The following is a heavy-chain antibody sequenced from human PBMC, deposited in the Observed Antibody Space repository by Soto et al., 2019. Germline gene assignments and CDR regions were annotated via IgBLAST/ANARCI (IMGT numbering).Heavy chain of an antibody. Sequence: PSETLSLTCTVSGGSISSYYWSWIRQPPGKGLERIGYIYYSGSTNYNPSLKSRVTISVDTSKNQFSLKLSSVTTADTAMYYCARVDSGYDLQGVSYYFDYWGQGTLVTVSS. D-gene: IGHD5-12*01. CDR2: IYYSGST. V-gene: IGHV4-59*01. CDR1: GGSISSYY. J-gene: IGHJ4*02. CDR3: ARVDSGYDLQGVSYYFDY.